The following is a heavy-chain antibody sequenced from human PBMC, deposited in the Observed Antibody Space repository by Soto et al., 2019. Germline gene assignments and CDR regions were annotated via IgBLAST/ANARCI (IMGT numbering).Heavy chain of an antibody. CDR2: IWYDGSNK. Sequence: QVQLVESGGGVVQPERSLRLSCAASGFTFSSYGMHWVRQAPGKGLEWVAVIWYDGSNKYYADSVKGRFTISRDNSKNSLYLQMNSLSGEDTAVYYCARDLKGSSSLMYYYYGMDVWGQGTTVTVSS. V-gene: IGHV3-33*01. CDR1: GFTFSSYG. J-gene: IGHJ6*02. CDR3: ARDLKGSSSLMYYYYGMDV. D-gene: IGHD6-13*01.